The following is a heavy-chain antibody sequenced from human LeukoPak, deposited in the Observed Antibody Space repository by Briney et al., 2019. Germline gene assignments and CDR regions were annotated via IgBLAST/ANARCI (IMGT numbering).Heavy chain of an antibody. CDR2: ISWNSGSI. CDR1: GFTFDDYA. Sequence: PGGSLRLSCAASGFTFDDYAMHWVRQAPGKGLEWVPGISWNSGSIGYADSVKGRFTISRDNAKNSLYLQMNSLRAEDTALYYCAKDMGDGYNQALFDYWGQGTLVTVSS. CDR3: AKDMGDGYNQALFDY. J-gene: IGHJ4*02. D-gene: IGHD5-24*01. V-gene: IGHV3-9*01.